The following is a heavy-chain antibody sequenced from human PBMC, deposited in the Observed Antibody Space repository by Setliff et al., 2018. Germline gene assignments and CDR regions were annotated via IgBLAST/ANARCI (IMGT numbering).Heavy chain of an antibody. Sequence: TLSLTCAVSGGSISSSNWWSWVRQPPGKGLEWIGEIYHSGSTNYNPSLKSRVTISVDKSKNQFSLKLSSVTAADTAVYYCARDQVYGSSWYYYYYGMDVWGQGTTVTVSS. CDR3: ARDQVYGSSWYYYYYGMDV. CDR2: IYHSGST. D-gene: IGHD6-13*01. CDR1: GGSISSSNW. V-gene: IGHV4-4*02. J-gene: IGHJ6*02.